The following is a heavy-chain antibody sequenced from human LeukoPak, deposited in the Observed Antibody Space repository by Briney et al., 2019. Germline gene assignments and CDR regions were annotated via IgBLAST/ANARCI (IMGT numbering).Heavy chain of an antibody. Sequence: GGSLRLSCAASGFTFSSYGMHWVRQAPGKGLEWVAVISYDGSNKYYADSVKGRFTISRDNSKNTLYLQMNSLRAEDTAVYYCAKAPDYGGNEYFQHWGQGTLVTVSS. J-gene: IGHJ1*01. CDR2: ISYDGSNK. D-gene: IGHD4-23*01. V-gene: IGHV3-30*18. CDR3: AKAPDYGGNEYFQH. CDR1: GFTFSSYG.